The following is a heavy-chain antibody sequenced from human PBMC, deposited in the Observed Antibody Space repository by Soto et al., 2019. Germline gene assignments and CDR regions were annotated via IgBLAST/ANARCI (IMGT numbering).Heavy chain of an antibody. CDR3: ARDRGSYFDYYYYGMDV. V-gene: IGHV4-61*01. D-gene: IGHD1-26*01. Sequence: SEPQSLTCTVSGGSVSSGSYYWSWIRQPPGKGLEWIGYIYYSGSTNYNPSLKSRVTISVDTSKNQFSLKLSSVTAADTAVYYCARDRGSYFDYYYYGMDVWGQGTTVTVSS. J-gene: IGHJ6*02. CDR2: IYYSGST. CDR1: GGSVSSGSYY.